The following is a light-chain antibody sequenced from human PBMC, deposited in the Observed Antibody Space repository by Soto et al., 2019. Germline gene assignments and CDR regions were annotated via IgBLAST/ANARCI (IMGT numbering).Light chain of an antibody. Sequence: QAVVTQPPSVSGAPGQRVTISCTGSSSNIGAGYDVHWYQQLPGTAPKLLIYGNSNRPSGVPYRFSGSKSGTSASLAITGLQAEDEADYYCQSYDSSLSVVVFGGGTKLTVL. V-gene: IGLV1-40*01. CDR3: QSYDSSLSVVV. J-gene: IGLJ2*01. CDR1: SSNIGAGYD. CDR2: GNS.